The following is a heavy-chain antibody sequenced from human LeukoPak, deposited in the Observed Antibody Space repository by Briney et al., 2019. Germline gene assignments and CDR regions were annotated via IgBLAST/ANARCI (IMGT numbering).Heavy chain of an antibody. CDR3: ARIEAQVVVMRH. D-gene: IGHD3-22*01. CDR1: GYSISSGYY. V-gene: IGHV4-38-2*02. CDR2: IYHSGST. J-gene: IGHJ4*02. Sequence: PSETLSLTCTVSGYSISSGYYWGWIRQPPGKGLEWIGSIYHSGSTYYNPSLKSRVTISVDTSKNQFSLKLSSVTAADTAVYYCARIEAQVVVMRHWGQGTLVTVSS.